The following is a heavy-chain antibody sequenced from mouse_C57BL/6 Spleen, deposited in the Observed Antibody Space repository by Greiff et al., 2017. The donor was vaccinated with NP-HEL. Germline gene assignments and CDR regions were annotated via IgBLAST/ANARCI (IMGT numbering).Heavy chain of an antibody. CDR1: GFTFSNYW. CDR2: IRLKSDNYAT. D-gene: IGHD1-1*01. V-gene: IGHV6-3*01. CDR3: TGYYYGSSGGY. J-gene: IGHJ2*01. Sequence: EVKLVESGGGLVQPGGSMKLSCVASGFTFSNYWMNWVRQSPEKGLEWVAQIRLKSDNYATHYAESVKGRFTISRDDSKSSVYLQMNNLRAEDTGIYYCTGYYYGSSGGYWGQGTTLTVSS.